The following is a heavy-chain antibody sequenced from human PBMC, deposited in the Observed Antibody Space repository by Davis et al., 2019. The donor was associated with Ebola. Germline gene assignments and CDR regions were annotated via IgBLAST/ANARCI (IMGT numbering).Heavy chain of an antibody. V-gene: IGHV3-48*04. CDR3: ARVRPSDGGGFDI. D-gene: IGHD4-23*01. J-gene: IGHJ3*02. CDR1: GFTFSSYA. Sequence: PGGSLRLSCAASGFTFSSYAMSWVRQAPGKGLDWVSYISSSGSTIYYADSVKGRFTISRDNAKNSLYLQMNSLRAEDTAVYYCARVRPSDGGGFDIWGQGTMVTVSS. CDR2: ISSSGSTI.